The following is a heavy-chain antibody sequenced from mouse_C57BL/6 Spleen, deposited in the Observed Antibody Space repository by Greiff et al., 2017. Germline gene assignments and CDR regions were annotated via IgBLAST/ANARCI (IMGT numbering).Heavy chain of an antibody. Sequence: EVQGVESGGGLVQPKGSLKLSCAASGFTFNTYAMHWVRQAPGKGLEWVGRIRSKSSNDATYYADSVKDRFTISRDDSQIMLYLQMNNLNTEDTAVYYCVCDYSYAMDYWGQGTSVTVSS. CDR2: IRSKSSNDAT. CDR1: GFTFNTYA. D-gene: IGHD1-1*01. V-gene: IGHV10-3*01. J-gene: IGHJ4*01. CDR3: VCDYSYAMDY.